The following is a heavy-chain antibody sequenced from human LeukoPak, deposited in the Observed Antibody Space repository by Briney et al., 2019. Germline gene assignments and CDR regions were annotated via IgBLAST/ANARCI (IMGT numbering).Heavy chain of an antibody. V-gene: IGHV3-23*01. CDR3: ATTGLSYSSSWYSNY. Sequence: GGSLRLSCAASGFTVSSNYMSWVRQAPGKGLEWVSAISGSGGSTYYADSVKGRFTISRDNSKNTLYLQMNSLRAEDTAVYYCATTGLSYSSSWYSNYWGQGTLVTVSS. CDR2: ISGSGGST. D-gene: IGHD6-13*01. CDR1: GFTVSSNY. J-gene: IGHJ4*02.